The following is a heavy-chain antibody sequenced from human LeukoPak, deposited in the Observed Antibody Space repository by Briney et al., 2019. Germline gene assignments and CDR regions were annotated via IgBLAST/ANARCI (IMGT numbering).Heavy chain of an antibody. CDR2: INPNSGGT. D-gene: IGHD3-22*01. V-gene: IGHV1-2*02. Sequence: ASVKVSXKASGYTFTGYYMHWVRQAPGQGLEWMGWINPNSGGTNYAQKFQGRVTMTRDTSISTAYMELSRLRSDDTAVYYCARAYYYDSSGYYYGPPYYFDYWGQGTLVTVSS. CDR1: GYTFTGYY. J-gene: IGHJ4*02. CDR3: ARAYYYDSSGYYYGPPYYFDY.